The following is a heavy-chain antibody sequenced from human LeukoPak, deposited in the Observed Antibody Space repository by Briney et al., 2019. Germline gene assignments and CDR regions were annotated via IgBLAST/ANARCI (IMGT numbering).Heavy chain of an antibody. CDR1: GYTFSGYG. J-gene: IGHJ4*02. Sequence: ASVKVSCKASGYTFSGYGINWVRQAPGQGLEWMGWIRVYNGNPNYAHRFQGRLTMTTDTSTSTAYMELRSLRSDDTAVYYCARDLDGSGSYYTDYWGQGTLVTVSS. CDR3: ARDLDGSGSYYTDY. D-gene: IGHD3-10*01. V-gene: IGHV1-18*01. CDR2: IRVYNGNP.